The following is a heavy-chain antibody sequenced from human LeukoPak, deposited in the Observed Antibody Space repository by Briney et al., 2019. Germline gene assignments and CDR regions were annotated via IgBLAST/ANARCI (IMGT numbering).Heavy chain of an antibody. CDR3: VRDNWNEFDP. CDR1: GYRFSSVG. V-gene: IGHV1-18*01. CDR2: VSTYNSET. Sequence: ASVKVSCKASGYRFSSVGISWVRQAPGQGLEWIGWVSTYNSETNYAPKFQARVTLTKDTSTSTVFLEMWSLRADDTAVYYCVRDNWNEFDPWGQGTLVTVSS. D-gene: IGHD1-1*01. J-gene: IGHJ5*02.